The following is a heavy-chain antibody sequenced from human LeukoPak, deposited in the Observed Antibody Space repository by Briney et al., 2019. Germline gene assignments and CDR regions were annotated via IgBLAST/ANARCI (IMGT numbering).Heavy chain of an antibody. CDR3: AKEVDSYGPNPEYYFDY. D-gene: IGHD5-18*01. V-gene: IGHV3-9*01. J-gene: IGHJ4*02. Sequence: PGRSLRLSCAASGFTFYDYAMHWVRHAPGKGLEWVSGISWNSGSIGYADSVKGRFTISRDNAKNSLYLQMNSLRAEDTALYYCAKEVDSYGPNPEYYFDYWGQGTLVTVSS. CDR2: ISWNSGSI. CDR1: GFTFYDYA.